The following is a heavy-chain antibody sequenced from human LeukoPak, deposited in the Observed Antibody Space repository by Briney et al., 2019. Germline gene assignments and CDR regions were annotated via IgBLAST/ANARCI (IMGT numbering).Heavy chain of an antibody. Sequence: VASVKVSCKASGDTFSSYAISWVRQAPGQGLEWMGGIIPIFGTANYAQKFQGRVTITADESTSTAYMELSSLRSEDTAVYYCASEIGSYDFWSGYYKYWGQGTLVTVSS. V-gene: IGHV1-69*13. J-gene: IGHJ4*02. D-gene: IGHD3-3*01. CDR2: IIPIFGTA. CDR3: ASEIGSYDFWSGYYKY. CDR1: GDTFSSYA.